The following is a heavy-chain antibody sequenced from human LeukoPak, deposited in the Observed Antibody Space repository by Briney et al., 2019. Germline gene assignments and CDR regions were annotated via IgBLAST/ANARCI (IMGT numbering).Heavy chain of an antibody. V-gene: IGHV3-23*01. J-gene: IGHJ3*02. CDR1: GFTFSSYA. Sequence: HAGGSLRLSCAASGFTFSSYAMSWVRQAPGKGLEWVSAISGSGGSTYYADSVKGRFTISRDNSKNTLYLQMNSLRAEDTAVYYCAKDLSKGPGGEAFDIWGQGTMVTVSS. CDR3: AKDLSKGPGGEAFDI. CDR2: ISGSGGST. D-gene: IGHD2-2*01.